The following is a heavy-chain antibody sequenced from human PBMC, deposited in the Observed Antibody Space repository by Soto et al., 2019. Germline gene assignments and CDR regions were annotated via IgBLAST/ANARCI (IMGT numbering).Heavy chain of an antibody. J-gene: IGHJ4*02. CDR3: ARRYGSCFDY. D-gene: IGHD2-15*01. V-gene: IGHV4-59*08. CDR2: FHNSGNP. Sequence: SETLSLTCSISGGSISGYHWNCIRQTPGKGVEWIGYFHNSGNPKYSSSLKSRVTISVDTSKNQSSLKLSSVTAADTAVYYCARRYGSCFDYWGQGTLVTVSS. CDR1: GGSISGYH.